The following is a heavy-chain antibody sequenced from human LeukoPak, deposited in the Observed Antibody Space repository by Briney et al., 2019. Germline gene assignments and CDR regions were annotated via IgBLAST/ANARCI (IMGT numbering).Heavy chain of an antibody. CDR2: ISAYNGNT. D-gene: IGHD6-19*01. Sequence: PRASVKVSCKASGYTFTSYGISWVRQAPGQGLEWMGWISAYNGNTNYAQKLQGRVTMTTDTSTSTAYMELRSLRSDDTAVYYCARDSGIAVAGRPPLYYYYGMDVWGQGTTVTVSS. CDR3: ARDSGIAVAGRPPLYYYYGMDV. V-gene: IGHV1-18*01. CDR1: GYTFTSYG. J-gene: IGHJ6*02.